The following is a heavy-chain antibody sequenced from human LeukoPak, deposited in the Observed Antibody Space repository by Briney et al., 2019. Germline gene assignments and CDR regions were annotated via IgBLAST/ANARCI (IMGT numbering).Heavy chain of an antibody. J-gene: IGHJ4*02. CDR2: INSDGSST. CDR1: GLTFSSYW. Sequence: GGSLRLSCAASGLTFSSYWMHWVRQAPGKGLVWVSRINSDGSSTSYADSVKGRFTISRDNAKNTLYLQMNSLRGEDTAVYYCARVYDYVWGSYRTENFDYWGQGTLVTVSS. D-gene: IGHD3-16*02. V-gene: IGHV3-74*01. CDR3: ARVYDYVWGSYRTENFDY.